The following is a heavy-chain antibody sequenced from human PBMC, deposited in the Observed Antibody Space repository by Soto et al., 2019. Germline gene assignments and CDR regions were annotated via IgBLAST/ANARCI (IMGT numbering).Heavy chain of an antibody. CDR1: GFTFSSYG. CDR2: ISYDGSNK. D-gene: IGHD3-10*01. J-gene: IGHJ4*02. Sequence: GGSLRLSCAASGFTFSSYGMHWVRQAPGKGLEWVAVISYDGSNKYYADSVKGRFTISRDNSKNTLYLQMNSLRAEDTAVYYCAAQSSGYLECGFDYWGQGTLVTVSS. V-gene: IGHV3-30*03. CDR3: AAQSSGYLECGFDY.